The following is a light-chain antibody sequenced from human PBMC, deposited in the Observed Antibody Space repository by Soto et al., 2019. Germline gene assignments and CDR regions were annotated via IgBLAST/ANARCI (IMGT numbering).Light chain of an antibody. CDR1: QTISSW. Sequence: IHMTQSPSTLSGSVGDRVTITCRASQTISSWLAWYQQKPGKAPKLLIYKASTLKSGVPSRFSGSGSGTEFTLTISSLQPDDFATYYCQHYNSYSEAFGRGTKV. CDR2: KAS. CDR3: QHYNSYSEA. V-gene: IGKV1-5*03. J-gene: IGKJ1*01.